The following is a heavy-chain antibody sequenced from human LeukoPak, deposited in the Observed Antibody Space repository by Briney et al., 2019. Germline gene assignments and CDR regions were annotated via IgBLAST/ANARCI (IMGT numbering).Heavy chain of an antibody. CDR3: AKDPGGSSAYWYFDL. Sequence: GGSLRLSCAASEFTFSSYVMSWVRQAPGEGLEWVTGISGSGGSTYYADSVKGRFTISRDNSKNTLYLQMNSLRAEDTAVYYCAKDPGGSSAYWYFDLWGRGTLVTVSS. J-gene: IGHJ2*01. CDR1: EFTFSSYV. V-gene: IGHV3-23*01. CDR2: ISGSGGST. D-gene: IGHD6-19*01.